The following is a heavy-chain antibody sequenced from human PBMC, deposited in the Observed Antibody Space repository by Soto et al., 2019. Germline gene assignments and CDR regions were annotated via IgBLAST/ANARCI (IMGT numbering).Heavy chain of an antibody. J-gene: IGHJ4*02. D-gene: IGHD1-1*01. V-gene: IGHV3-21*01. Sequence: GGSLRLSCVGSGFSFSSYTMTWVRQAPGMGLEYLASISKSSSLTFYADSVRGRFIISRDNARDSLFLQMYSLRAEDTAVYYCVRGDDRVDWGQGTLVTVSS. CDR1: GFSFSSYT. CDR3: VRGDDRVD. CDR2: ISKSSSLT.